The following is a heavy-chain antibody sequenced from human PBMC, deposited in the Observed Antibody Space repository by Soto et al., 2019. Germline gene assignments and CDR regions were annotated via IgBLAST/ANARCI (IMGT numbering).Heavy chain of an antibody. V-gene: IGHV4-30-2*01. CDR3: ARTAGYYDSYGYYYGTKGDAFDI. J-gene: IGHJ3*02. CDR1: GGSISSGDYS. CDR2: IYQSGTT. Sequence: QQQLQESGSGLVKPSQTLSLTCAVSGGSISSGDYSWSWIRQPPGKGLEWIGYIYQSGTTYYNPSLKSRVTISVDRSKNQFSLKLSSVTAADTAVYYCARTAGYYDSYGYYYGTKGDAFDIWGQGTMVTVSS. D-gene: IGHD3-22*01.